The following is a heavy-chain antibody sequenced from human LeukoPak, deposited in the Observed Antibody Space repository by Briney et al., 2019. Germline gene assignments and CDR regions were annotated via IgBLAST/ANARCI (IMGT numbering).Heavy chain of an antibody. CDR3: ARKHTARGVIGANWFDP. J-gene: IGHJ5*02. V-gene: IGHV4-30-2*01. CDR2: IYHSGST. CDR1: GGSISSGGYS. Sequence: SQTLSLTCAVSGGSISSGGYSWSWIRQPPGKGLEWIGYIYHSGSTYYNPSLKSRVTISVDRYKNQFSLKLSSVTAADTAVYYCARKHTARGVIGANWFDPWGQGTLVTVSS. D-gene: IGHD3-10*01.